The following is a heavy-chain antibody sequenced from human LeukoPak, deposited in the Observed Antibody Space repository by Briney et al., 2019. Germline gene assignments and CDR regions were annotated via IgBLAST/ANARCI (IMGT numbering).Heavy chain of an antibody. V-gene: IGHV4-59*08. J-gene: IGHJ3*02. D-gene: IGHD3-10*01. CDR3: ARHGRARDCYGSGSYRSAFDI. CDR2: IYYSGST. CDR1: GGSISSYY. Sequence: PSETLSLTCTVSGGSISSYYWSWIRQPPGKGLEWIGYIYYSGSTNYNPSLKSRVTISVDTSKNQFSLKLSSVTAADTAVYYCARHGRARDCYGSGSYRSAFDIWGQGTMVTVSS.